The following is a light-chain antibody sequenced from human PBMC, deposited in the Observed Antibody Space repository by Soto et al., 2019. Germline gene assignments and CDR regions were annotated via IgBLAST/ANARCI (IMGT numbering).Light chain of an antibody. J-gene: IGLJ1*01. CDR1: NSDIADYDY. Sequence: QSALTQPASVSGSPGQSITISCTGTNSDIADYDYVSWYQLHPGKAPKLMIYEVSNRPSGVSNRFSGSKSGNTASLTISGLQPEDEAEYYCAAWDDSLTAYVFGTGTKLTVL. CDR3: AAWDDSLTAYV. V-gene: IGLV2-14*01. CDR2: EVS.